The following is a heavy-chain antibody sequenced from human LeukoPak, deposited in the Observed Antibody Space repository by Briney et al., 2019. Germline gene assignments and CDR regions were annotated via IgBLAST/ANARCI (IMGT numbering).Heavy chain of an antibody. Sequence: PGRSLRLSCAASGFTFDDYAMHWVRQAPGKGLEWVSGISWNSGSIGYADSMKGRFTISRDNAKNSLYLQMNSLRAEDTALYYCAKDMCSSTSCYDYYYYGMDVWGQGTTVTVSS. J-gene: IGHJ6*02. CDR1: GFTFDDYA. CDR3: AKDMCSSTSCYDYYYYGMDV. D-gene: IGHD2-2*01. V-gene: IGHV3-9*01. CDR2: ISWNSGSI.